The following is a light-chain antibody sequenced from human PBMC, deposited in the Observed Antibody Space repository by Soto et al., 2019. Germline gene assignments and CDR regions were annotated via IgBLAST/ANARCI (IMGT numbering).Light chain of an antibody. Sequence: QSVLTRPRSVSGSPGQSVTISCTGTSSDVGGYNYVSWYQQHPGKAPKFMIYDVTKRPSGVPDRFSGSKSGNTASLTISGLQTEDEADYYCCSYAGSYTRVFGGGTKVTVL. CDR1: SSDVGGYNY. V-gene: IGLV2-11*01. J-gene: IGLJ3*02. CDR3: CSYAGSYTRV. CDR2: DVT.